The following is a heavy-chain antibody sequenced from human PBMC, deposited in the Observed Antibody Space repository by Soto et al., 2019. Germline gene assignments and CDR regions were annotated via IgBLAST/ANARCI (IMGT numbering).Heavy chain of an antibody. J-gene: IGHJ4*02. CDR2: IYYSGST. D-gene: IGHD2-15*01. Sequence: SETLSLTCTVSGGSISSYYWSWIRQPPGKGLEWIGYIYYSGSTNYNPSLKSRVTISVDTSKNQFSLKPSSVTAADTAVYYCARVGAGFDYWGQVTLVPFSS. CDR3: ARVGAGFDY. CDR1: GGSISSYY. V-gene: IGHV4-59*01.